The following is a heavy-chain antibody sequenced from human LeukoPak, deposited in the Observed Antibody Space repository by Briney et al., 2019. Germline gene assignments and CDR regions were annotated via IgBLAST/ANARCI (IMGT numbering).Heavy chain of an antibody. CDR1: GGSISSGGYS. CDR3: ARVPYDSSGYYFDY. J-gene: IGHJ4*02. Sequence: SETLSLTCAVSGGSISSGGYSWSWIRQPPGKGLEWIGYTYHSGSTYYNPSLKSRVTISVDRSKNQFSLKLSSVTAADTAVYYCARVPYDSSGYYFDYWGQGTLVTVSS. D-gene: IGHD3-22*01. V-gene: IGHV4-30-2*01. CDR2: TYHSGST.